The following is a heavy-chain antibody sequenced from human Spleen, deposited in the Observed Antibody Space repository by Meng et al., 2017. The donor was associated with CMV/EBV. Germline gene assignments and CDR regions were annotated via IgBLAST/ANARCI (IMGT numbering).Heavy chain of an antibody. CDR3: ARASRRWFYFHAMDV. CDR1: GHTLTELS. CDR2: IIPILGTA. D-gene: IGHD2-15*01. J-gene: IGHJ6*02. Sequence: SVKVSCKVFGHTLTELSMHWVRQAPGKGLEWMGGIIPILGTANYAQKFQGRMTIKADKSTGAAHMELSSLISDDTAVYYCARASRRWFYFHAMDVWGLGTTVTVSS. V-gene: IGHV1-69*10.